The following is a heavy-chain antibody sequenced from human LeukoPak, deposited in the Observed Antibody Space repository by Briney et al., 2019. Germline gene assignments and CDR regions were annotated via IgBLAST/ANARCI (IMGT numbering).Heavy chain of an antibody. CDR2: INSDGSST. CDR3: ARESRTDYYGDY. CDR1: GFTFSSYW. V-gene: IGHV3-74*01. D-gene: IGHD3-10*01. J-gene: IGHJ4*02. Sequence: GGSLRLSCAASGFTFSSYWMHWVRQAPGKGLVWVSRINSDGSSTSYADSVKGRFTMSRDNAKNTLYLQMNSLRAEDTAVYYCARESRTDYYGDYWGQGTLVTVSS.